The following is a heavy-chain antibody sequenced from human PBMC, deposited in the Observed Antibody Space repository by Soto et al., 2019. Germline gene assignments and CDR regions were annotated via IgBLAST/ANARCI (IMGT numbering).Heavy chain of an antibody. V-gene: IGHV3-23*01. D-gene: IGHD1-1*01. CDR3: ASSRGDLDGYSMYI. CDR1: GFTFSRYA. CDR2: VTGGGHTT. J-gene: IGHJ6*02. Sequence: PGGSLRLSCAASGFTFSRYAMSWVRQAPGEGLEWVSTVTGGGHTTHSGDSVNGRSTIPRDNCKNTLYLQMNSLRDEDTSIYYCASSRGDLDGYSMYIWGPGSTFTVSS.